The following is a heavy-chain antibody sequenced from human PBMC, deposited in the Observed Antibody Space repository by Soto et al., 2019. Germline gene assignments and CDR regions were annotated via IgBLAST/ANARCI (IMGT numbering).Heavy chain of an antibody. Sequence: SETLSLTCTVSGGSISSSSYYWGWIRQPPGKGLEWIGSIYYSGRTYYNPSLRSRVTISVDTSKNQFGLRLSSVTAADTAVYYCASQDYDFWSGLTMYYYYYYMDVWGKGTTVTVSS. CDR1: GGSISSSSYY. V-gene: IGHV4-39*01. J-gene: IGHJ6*03. D-gene: IGHD3-3*01. CDR2: IYYSGRT. CDR3: ASQDYDFWSGLTMYYYYYYMDV.